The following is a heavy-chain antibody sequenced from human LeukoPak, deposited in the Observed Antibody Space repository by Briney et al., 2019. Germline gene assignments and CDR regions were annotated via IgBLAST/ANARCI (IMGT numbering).Heavy chain of an antibody. D-gene: IGHD6-6*01. CDR1: GFTFSSYG. CDR3: AKGQIAALSYYFDY. Sequence: GRSLRLSCAASGFTFSSYGMHWVRRAPGKGLEGVAVISYDGSNKYYADSVKGRFTISRDNSKNTLYLQMNSLRAEDTAVYYCAKGQIAALSYYFDYWGQGTLVTVSS. V-gene: IGHV3-30*18. CDR2: ISYDGSNK. J-gene: IGHJ4*02.